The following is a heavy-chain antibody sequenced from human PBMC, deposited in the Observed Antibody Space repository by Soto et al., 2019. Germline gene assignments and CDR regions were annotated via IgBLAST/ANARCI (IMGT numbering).Heavy chain of an antibody. D-gene: IGHD4-17*01. Sequence: SETLSLTSTISGGSISRYCSSWIPQSPVTVLEWIGCISYSGSTNYNPSLKRRVTISVDTSKNQFSLKLSSVTGESTALYYCVMAGYGGYYFDYWGQGTLDTLSS. CDR3: VMAGYGGYYFDY. CDR2: ISYSGST. J-gene: IGHJ4*02. CDR1: GGSISRYC. V-gene: IGHV4-59*01.